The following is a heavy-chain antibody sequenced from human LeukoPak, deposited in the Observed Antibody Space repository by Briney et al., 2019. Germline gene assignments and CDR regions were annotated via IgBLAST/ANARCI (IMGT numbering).Heavy chain of an antibody. CDR1: GGSISSYY. J-gene: IGHJ5*02. CDR3: ARDQRYRSSTSCPNWFDP. CDR2: IYYSGST. D-gene: IGHD2-2*01. V-gene: IGHV4-59*01. Sequence: SETLSLTCTVSGGSISSYYWSWIRQPPGKGLEWIGYIYYSGSTNYNPSLKSRVTISVDTSKNQFSLKLSSVTAADTAVYYCARDQRYRSSTSCPNWFDPWGQGTLVTVSS.